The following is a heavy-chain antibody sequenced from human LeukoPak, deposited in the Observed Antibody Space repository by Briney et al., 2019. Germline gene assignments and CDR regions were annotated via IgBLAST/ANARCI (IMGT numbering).Heavy chain of an antibody. Sequence: TGRSLRLSCAASGFTFSSYAMHWVRQAPGKGLEWVAVISYDGSNKYYADSVKGRFTISRDNSKNTLYLQMNSLRAEDTAVYYCARDLGDGYNFEFGYWGQGTLVTVSS. J-gene: IGHJ4*02. CDR1: GFTFSSYA. V-gene: IGHV3-30-3*01. D-gene: IGHD5-24*01. CDR2: ISYDGSNK. CDR3: ARDLGDGYNFEFGY.